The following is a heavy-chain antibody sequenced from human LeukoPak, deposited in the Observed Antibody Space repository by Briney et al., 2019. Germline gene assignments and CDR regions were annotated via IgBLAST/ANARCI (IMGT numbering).Heavy chain of an antibody. CDR3: ATDDDYGGNSAFDY. J-gene: IGHJ4*02. CDR1: GYTLTELS. V-gene: IGHV1-24*01. Sequence: ASVKVSFKVSGYTLTELSMHWLRQAPGKGLEWMGGFDPEDCETIYAQKFQGRVTMTEDTSIDTAYMELSGLRSEDTAVYYCATDDDYGGNSAFDYWGQGTLVTVSS. CDR2: FDPEDCET. D-gene: IGHD4-23*01.